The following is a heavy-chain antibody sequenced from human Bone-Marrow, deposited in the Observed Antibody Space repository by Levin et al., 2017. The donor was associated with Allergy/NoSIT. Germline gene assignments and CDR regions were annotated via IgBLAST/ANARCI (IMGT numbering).Heavy chain of an antibody. CDR3: ARAADQFDFWSGYKFGMDV. CDR2: ISYHGSDE. V-gene: IGHV3-30*04. CDR1: GFTFSNYA. D-gene: IGHD3-3*01. Sequence: LSLTCAASGFTFSNYAMHWVRQAPGKGLEWVSMISYHGSDEYYADSVKGRFTISRDNSNNTVYLQMNSLRVEDTAVYFCARAADQFDFWSGYKFGMDVWGQGTTVTVSS. J-gene: IGHJ6*02.